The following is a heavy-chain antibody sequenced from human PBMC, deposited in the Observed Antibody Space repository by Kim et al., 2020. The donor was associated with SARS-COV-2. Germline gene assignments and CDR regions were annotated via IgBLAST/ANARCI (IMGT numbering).Heavy chain of an antibody. CDR1: GFTFSSYG. CDR3: AKEGGGGSGSYYNWTFDY. J-gene: IGHJ4*02. CDR2: IWYDGSNK. V-gene: IGHV3-33*06. Sequence: GGSLRLSCAASGFTFSSYGMHWVRQAPGKGLEWVAVIWYDGSNKYYADSVKGRFTISRDNSKNTLYLQMNSLRAEDTAVYYCAKEGGGGSGSYYNWTFDYWGQGTLVTVSS. D-gene: IGHD3-10*01.